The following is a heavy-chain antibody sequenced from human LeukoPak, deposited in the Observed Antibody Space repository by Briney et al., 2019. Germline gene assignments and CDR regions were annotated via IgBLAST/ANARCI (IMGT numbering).Heavy chain of an antibody. CDR3: ASGGLVSRYLDH. Sequence: SETLSLTCAVSGGSISTSTWWTWVRQPPGKGLEWIGEIFYSGSTNSNPSLKSRPTMSVDESKHEFSLKLTSVTAADTAVYYCASGGLVSRYLDHWGQGTLVTVSS. J-gene: IGHJ4*02. V-gene: IGHV4-4*02. CDR2: IFYSGST. CDR1: GGSISTSTW. D-gene: IGHD3-9*01.